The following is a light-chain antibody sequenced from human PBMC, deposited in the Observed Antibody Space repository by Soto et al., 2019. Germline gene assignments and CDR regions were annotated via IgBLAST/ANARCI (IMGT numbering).Light chain of an antibody. J-gene: IGKJ1*01. CDR3: QQSYGSPEA. V-gene: IGKV1-39*01. Sequence: DIHLPQSPSSLSASVGDSVTITCRSSQTINKYLNWYQHRPGKAPKLLIYAASSLQTGVPTRFSGAGAGTFFTLTISNLQLEDVASYYCQQSYGSPEAFGRGTKVEI. CDR1: QTINKY. CDR2: AAS.